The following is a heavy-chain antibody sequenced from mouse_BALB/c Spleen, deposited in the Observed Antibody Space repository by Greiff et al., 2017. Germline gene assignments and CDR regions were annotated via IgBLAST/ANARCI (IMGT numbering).Heavy chain of an antibody. CDR2: IRSKSNNHAT. Sequence: DAGGGLVQPKGSLKLSCAASGFTFNTYAMNWVRQAPGKGLEWVARIRSKSNNHATYYADSVKDRFTISRDDSQSMLYLQMNNLKTEDTAMYYCVRRLNWAMDDWGEGTSGSVSS. D-gene: IGHD2-2*01. V-gene: IGHV10-1*02. CDR3: VRRLNWAMDD. J-gene: IGHJ4*01. CDR1: GFTFNTYA.